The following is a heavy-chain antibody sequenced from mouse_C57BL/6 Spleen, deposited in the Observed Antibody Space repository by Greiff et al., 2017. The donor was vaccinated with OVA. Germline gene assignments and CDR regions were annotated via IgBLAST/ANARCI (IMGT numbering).Heavy chain of an antibody. Sequence: QVQLQQPGAELVMPGASVKLSCKASGYTFTSYWMHWVKQRPGQGLEWIGEIDPSDSYTKYKPKFKGKSTLTVDKSSSTAYMQLSSLTSEDSAVYYCARADLGDTTGCDGGQGTSVTVSS. CDR2: IDPSDSYT. D-gene: IGHD2-12*01. CDR1: GYTFTSYW. CDR3: ARADLGDTTGCD. V-gene: IGHV1-69*01. J-gene: IGHJ4*01.